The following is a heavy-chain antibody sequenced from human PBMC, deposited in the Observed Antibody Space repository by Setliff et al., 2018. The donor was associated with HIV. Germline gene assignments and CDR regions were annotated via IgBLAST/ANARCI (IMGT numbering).Heavy chain of an antibody. D-gene: IGHD3-10*01. J-gene: IGHJ4*02. Sequence: PGGSLRLSCAASGFTFSSNWMHWVRQAPGKGLVWVSRINSDGSSTSYADSVKGRFTISRDNAKNTLYLQMNSLRAEDTAVYYCARVLGRGVIIRGTYFDYWGQGTLVTVSS. CDR2: INSDGSST. V-gene: IGHV3-74*01. CDR3: ARVLGRGVIIRGTYFDY. CDR1: GFTFSSNW.